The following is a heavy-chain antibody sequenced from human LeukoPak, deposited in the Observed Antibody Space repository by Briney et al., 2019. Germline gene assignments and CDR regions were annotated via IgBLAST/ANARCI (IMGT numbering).Heavy chain of an antibody. V-gene: IGHV3-11*05. J-gene: IGHJ1*01. CDR3: ARARVGTNGVLEH. D-gene: IGHD1-26*01. Sequence: GGSLRLSCAASGFSFSDYYMSWIRQAPGKGLEWVSYISSGTSYTNYADSVRGRFTISRDNAKNSLYLQMSSLRAEDTAVYYCARARVGTNGVLEHWGQGTLVTVSS. CDR1: GFSFSDYY. CDR2: ISSGTSYT.